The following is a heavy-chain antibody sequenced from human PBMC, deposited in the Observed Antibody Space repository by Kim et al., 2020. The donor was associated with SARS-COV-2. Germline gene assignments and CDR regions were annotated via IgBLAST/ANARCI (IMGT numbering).Heavy chain of an antibody. J-gene: IGHJ4*02. CDR2: VNTDGSDT. CDR3: TRAKIGTNTFDS. D-gene: IGHD1-7*01. Sequence: GGSLRLSCEASGFTFSGFWMDWVRQAPGKGLLWVSRVNTDGSDTAYADSVKGRFTVSRDNAKNTLYLQMSRLRADDTAVYYCTRAKIGTNTFDSWGQGIL. CDR1: GFTFSGFW. V-gene: IGHV3-74*03.